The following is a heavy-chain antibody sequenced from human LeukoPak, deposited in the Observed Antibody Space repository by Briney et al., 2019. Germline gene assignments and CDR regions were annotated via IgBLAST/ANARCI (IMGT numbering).Heavy chain of an antibody. J-gene: IGHJ5*02. CDR2: ISAYNGNT. CDR1: GYTFTSYG. V-gene: IGHV1-18*01. D-gene: IGHD5-12*01. CDR3: ASSKSGYEGNWFDP. Sequence: ASVKVSCKASGYTFTSYGISWVRQAPGQGLEWMGWISAYNGNTNYAQKLQGRVTMTTDTSTSTAYMELRSLRSDDTAVYYCASSKSGYEGNWFDPWGQGTLVTVSS.